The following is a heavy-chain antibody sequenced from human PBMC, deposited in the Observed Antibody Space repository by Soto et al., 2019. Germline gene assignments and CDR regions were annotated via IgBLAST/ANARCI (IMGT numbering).Heavy chain of an antibody. J-gene: IGHJ2*01. CDR3: ARDKAHGYFDL. CDR2: IWYDGSYK. V-gene: IGHV3-33*01. CDR1: GFTFSNYG. Sequence: QVQLVESGGGVVQPGRTLRRSCAATGFTFSNYGMHWVRQAPGKGLEWVAVIWYDGSYKYAADSVKGRFTISRDNSKNTLYLQMNSLRADDTAVYYCARDKAHGYFDLWGRGTLVTVSS.